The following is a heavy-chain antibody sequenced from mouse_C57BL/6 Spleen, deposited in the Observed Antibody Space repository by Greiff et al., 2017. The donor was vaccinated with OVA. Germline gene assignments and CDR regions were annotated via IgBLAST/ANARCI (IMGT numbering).Heavy chain of an antibody. CDR1: GYSFTGYF. CDR2: INPYNGDT. CDR3: ARCGDYGAWFAY. D-gene: IGHD2-4*01. V-gene: IGHV1-20*01. J-gene: IGHJ3*01. Sequence: VQLQQPGPELVKPGASVKISCKASGYSFTGYFMNWVMQSPGKSLEWIGRINPYNGDTFYNQKFKGKATLTVDKSSSTAHMELRSLTSEDSAVYYCARCGDYGAWFAYWGQGTLVTVSA.